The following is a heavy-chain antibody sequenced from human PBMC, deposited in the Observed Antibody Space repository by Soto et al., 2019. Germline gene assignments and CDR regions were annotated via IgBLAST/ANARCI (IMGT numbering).Heavy chain of an antibody. CDR3: ARAANAYRSSWYVGYYYYGMDV. CDR2: INHSGST. J-gene: IGHJ6*02. V-gene: IGHV4-34*01. Sequence: PSETLSLTCAVYGGSFSGYYWSWIRQPPGKGLEWIGEINHSGSTNYNPSLKSRVTISVDTSKNQFSLKLSSVTAADTAVYYCARAANAYRSSWYVGYYYYGMDVWGQGTTVTVSS. D-gene: IGHD6-13*01. CDR1: GGSFSGYY.